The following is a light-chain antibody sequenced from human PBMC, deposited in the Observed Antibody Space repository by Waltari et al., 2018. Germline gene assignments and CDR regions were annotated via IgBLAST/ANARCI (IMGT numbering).Light chain of an antibody. CDR3: QQYNSDSLYS. CDR1: QSIGGW. CDR2: KAS. V-gene: IGKV1-5*03. J-gene: IGKJ2*01. Sequence: DITMTQSPSTLSASVGHTVIITCRASQSIGGWLAWYQQKPEKAPKLLIYKASSLHSGVPSRFSGSGSGTEFTLTISSLQPDDFATYYCQQYNSDSLYSFGQGTKLEIK.